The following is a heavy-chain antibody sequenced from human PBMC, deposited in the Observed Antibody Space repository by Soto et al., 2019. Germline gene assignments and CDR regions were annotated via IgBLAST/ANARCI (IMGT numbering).Heavy chain of an antibody. J-gene: IGHJ5*02. D-gene: IGHD3-10*01. CDR2: IYYSGST. Sequence: QLQLQESGPGLVKPSETLSLTCTVSGGSISSSSYYWGWIRQPPGKGLEWIGSIYYSGSTYYNPSLKSRVTISVDTSKNQFPLKLSSVTAADPAVYYCARQNRYYYGSGTKEEGGSFAPWGQGTLVPVSS. CDR1: GGSISSSSYY. V-gene: IGHV4-39*01. CDR3: ARQNRYYYGSGTKEEGGSFAP.